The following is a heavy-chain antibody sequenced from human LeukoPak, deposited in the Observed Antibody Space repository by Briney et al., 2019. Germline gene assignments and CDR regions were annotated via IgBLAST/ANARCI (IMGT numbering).Heavy chain of an antibody. J-gene: IGHJ4*02. D-gene: IGHD3-3*01. CDR3: AKDPEYDFWSGYSF. CDR2: ISGSGGST. V-gene: IGHV3-23*01. CDR1: GVTFSSYA. Sequence: PGGSLRLSCAATGVTFSSYAMSWVRQAPGKGLEWVSAISGSGGSTYYADSVKGRFTISRDNSKNTLYLQMNSLRAEDTAVYYCAKDPEYDFWSGYSFWGQGTLVTVSS.